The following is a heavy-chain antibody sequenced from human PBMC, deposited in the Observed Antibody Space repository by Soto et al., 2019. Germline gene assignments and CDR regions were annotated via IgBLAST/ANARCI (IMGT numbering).Heavy chain of an antibody. Sequence: QSGGSLRLSCAASGFTFKNYAFHWVRQAPGKGLEWVAVISFDGDKTYYAESVKGRFTISRDNFKNTLSLQMNNLRLEDAGVYFCAREDDYNYRYFNYGLDVWGQGTTVTVS. CDR2: ISFDGDKT. J-gene: IGHJ6*02. CDR3: AREDDYNYRYFNYGLDV. CDR1: GFTFKNYA. V-gene: IGHV3-30*03. D-gene: IGHD5-12*01.